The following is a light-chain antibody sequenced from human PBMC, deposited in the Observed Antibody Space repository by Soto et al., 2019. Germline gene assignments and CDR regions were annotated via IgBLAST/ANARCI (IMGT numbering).Light chain of an antibody. V-gene: IGKV3-20*01. CDR2: GPS. Sequence: IGLWQSPGALSLSPGERASLSCRASQTVSSNYIAWYQQKPGQAPRPLLHGPSSRATAIPDRFRGSGSGTDFTLTISRLEPEAFALYYCQQFGSSPPRITFGQGTRLEI. J-gene: IGKJ5*01. CDR3: QQFGSSPPRIT. CDR1: QTVSSNY.